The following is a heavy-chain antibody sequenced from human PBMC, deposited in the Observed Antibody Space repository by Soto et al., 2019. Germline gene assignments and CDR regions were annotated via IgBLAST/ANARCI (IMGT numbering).Heavy chain of an antibody. V-gene: IGHV3-30*18. CDR1: GFTFSSYG. J-gene: IGHJ4*02. CDR3: AKLPAERGYSGYDSIDY. CDR2: ISYEGSNK. Sequence: QVQLVESGGGVVQPGRSLRLSCAASGFTFSSYGMHWVRQAPGKGLEWVAVISYEGSNKYYADSVKGRFTISRDNSKNTLYLQMNSLRAEDTAVYYCAKLPAERGYSGYDSIDYWGQGTLVTVSS. D-gene: IGHD5-12*01.